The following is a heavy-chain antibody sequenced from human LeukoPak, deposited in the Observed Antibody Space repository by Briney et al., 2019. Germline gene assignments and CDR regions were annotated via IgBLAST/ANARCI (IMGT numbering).Heavy chain of an antibody. CDR3: ARVGITIFGVVIDYFDY. V-gene: IGHV1-8*01. Sequence: ASVKVSCKASGYTFTSYDINWVRQATGQGLEWMGWMNPNNGKTGYAQKFQGRVTMTRNTSISTAYMELSSLRSEDTAVYYCARVGITIFGVVIDYFDYWGQGTLVTVSS. D-gene: IGHD3-3*01. J-gene: IGHJ4*02. CDR1: GYTFTSYD. CDR2: MNPNNGKT.